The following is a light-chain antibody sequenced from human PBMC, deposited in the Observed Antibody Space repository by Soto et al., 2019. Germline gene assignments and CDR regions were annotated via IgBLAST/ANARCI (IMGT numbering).Light chain of an antibody. Sequence: EIVLTQSPVLLSSSPGETAVLSCRASQSISAKHLAWYQLRPGQSPRLLIYGASGRATGVPGRFSGSGFGTEFTLPISRLEPEDFVVYCCQHFGTSPPYTFGQRTKLEI. V-gene: IGKV3-20*01. CDR2: GAS. J-gene: IGKJ2*01. CDR3: QHFGTSPPYT. CDR1: QSISAKH.